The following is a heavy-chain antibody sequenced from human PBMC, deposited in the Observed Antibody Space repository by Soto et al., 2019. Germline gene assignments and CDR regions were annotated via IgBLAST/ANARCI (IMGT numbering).Heavy chain of an antibody. J-gene: IGHJ4*02. CDR3: AGEKVGTTGIDF. CDR2: MNPNSGNT. Sequence: QAQLVQPGAEVKKPGASVKVSCKASGYTFTGYDSNWVRQATGQGLEWMGWMNPNSGNTGYAENFQGRVTMTRDNSITTAYMELTSLRDGDSAVYYCAGEKVGTTGIDFWGQGTLVTVSS. CDR1: GYTFTGYD. D-gene: IGHD1-26*01. V-gene: IGHV1-8*01.